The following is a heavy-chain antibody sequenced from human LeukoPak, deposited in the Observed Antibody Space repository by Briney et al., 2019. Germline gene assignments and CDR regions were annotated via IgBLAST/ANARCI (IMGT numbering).Heavy chain of an antibody. J-gene: IGHJ4*02. D-gene: IGHD5-24*01. CDR2: IWNNGNNR. V-gene: IGHV3-33*06. CDR1: GFIFSDYG. CDR3: AKLGMATILGYFDY. Sequence: GGSLRLSCAASGFIFSDYGMHWVRQAPGKGLEWVAVIWNNGNNRYADSVRGRFTISRDDTKNTLYLQMDSLRAEDTAVYYCAKLGMATILGYFDYWGQGTLVTVSS.